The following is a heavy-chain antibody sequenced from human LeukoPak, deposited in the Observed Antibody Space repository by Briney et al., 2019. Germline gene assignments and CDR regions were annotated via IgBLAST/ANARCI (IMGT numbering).Heavy chain of an antibody. CDR1: GYTLTELS. CDR3: ATPGRYARSSGWFDP. V-gene: IGHV1-24*01. J-gene: IGHJ5*02. CDR2: FDPEDGET. Sequence: ASVKVSCEVSGYTLTELSMHWVRQAPGKGLEWMGGFDPEDGETIYAQKFQGRVTMTEDTSTDTAYMELSSLRSEDTAVYYCATPGRYARSSGWFDPWGQGTLVTVSS. D-gene: IGHD6-6*01.